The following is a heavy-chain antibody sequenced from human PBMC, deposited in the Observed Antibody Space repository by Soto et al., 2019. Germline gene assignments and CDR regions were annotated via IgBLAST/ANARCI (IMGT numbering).Heavy chain of an antibody. CDR1: GFTFSSYW. J-gene: IGHJ4*02. Sequence: EVQLVESGGGLVQPGGSPRLSCAASGFTFSSYWMSWVRQAPGKGLEWVANIKQDGSEKYYVDSVKGRFTISRDNAKNSLYLQMNSLRAEDTAVYYCARDPPNPITMVRGASDYWGQGTLVTVSS. D-gene: IGHD3-10*01. CDR3: ARDPPNPITMVRGASDY. CDR2: IKQDGSEK. V-gene: IGHV3-7*05.